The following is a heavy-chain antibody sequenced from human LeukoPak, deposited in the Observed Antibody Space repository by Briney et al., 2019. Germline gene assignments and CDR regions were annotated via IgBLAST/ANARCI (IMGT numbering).Heavy chain of an antibody. CDR3: AKDRGSPPYYYYGMDV. CDR1: GFTFSSYG. J-gene: IGHJ6*02. Sequence: GGSLRISCAASGFTFSSYGMHWVRQAPGKGLDWVAVISYDGSNKYYADSVKGRFTISRDNSRNTLYLQMNSLRAEDTAVYYCAKDRGSPPYYYYGMDVWGQGTTVTVSS. V-gene: IGHV3-30*18. CDR2: ISYDGSNK. D-gene: IGHD1-26*01.